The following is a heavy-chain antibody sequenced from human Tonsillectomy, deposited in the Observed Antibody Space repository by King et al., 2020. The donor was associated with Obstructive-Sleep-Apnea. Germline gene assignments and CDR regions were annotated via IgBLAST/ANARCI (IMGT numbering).Heavy chain of an antibody. D-gene: IGHD3-16*01. CDR1: GYSISSSNW. Sequence: MQLQESGPGLVKPSDTLSLTCAISGYSISSSNWWGWIRQPPGKGLEWIWYIHYSGTTYYNSSLKSRVTMSVDTSKNQFSLRLSSVTSVDTAVYYCAGRGTPGAFDIWGQGEMVTVSS. CDR2: IHYSGTT. J-gene: IGHJ3*02. V-gene: IGHV4-28*01. CDR3: AGRGTPGAFDI.